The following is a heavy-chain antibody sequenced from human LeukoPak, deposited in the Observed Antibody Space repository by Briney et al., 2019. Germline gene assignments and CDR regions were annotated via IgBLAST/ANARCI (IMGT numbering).Heavy chain of an antibody. J-gene: IGHJ4*02. CDR3: ARGLNLISRQQPLADY. Sequence: GGSLRLSCAASGFTFSSYWTHWVRQAPGKGLVWVSRINSDGSSTSYADSVKGRFTISRDNAKNSLYLQMNSLRAEDTAVYYCARGLNLISRQQPLADYWGQGTLVTVSS. V-gene: IGHV3-74*01. D-gene: IGHD6-13*01. CDR2: INSDGSST. CDR1: GFTFSSYW.